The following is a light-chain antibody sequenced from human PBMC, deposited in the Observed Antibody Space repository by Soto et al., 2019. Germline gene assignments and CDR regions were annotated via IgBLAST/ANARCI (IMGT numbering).Light chain of an antibody. V-gene: IGKV3-11*01. J-gene: IGKJ2*01. CDR1: QSVRNF. CDR2: DAS. CDR3: QQRDNWPRT. Sequence: EIVLTQTPATLSLSPGERATLSCMASQSVRNFLAWYQQKPGQAPRLLIYDASNRATGIPARFSGSGSGTDFTLTISSLEPEDVAFYYWQQRDNWPRTFGQRTKVEIK.